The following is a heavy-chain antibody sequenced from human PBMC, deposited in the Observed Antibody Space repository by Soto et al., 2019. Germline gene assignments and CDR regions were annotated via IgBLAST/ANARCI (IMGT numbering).Heavy chain of an antibody. Sequence: QVQLVQSGAEVKKPGSSVKVSCKASGGTFSSYAISWVRQAPGQGLEWMGGIIPIFGTANYAQKFQGRVTSTADESTSTAYMELSSLRSEDTAVYYCASGGVDPHTRPFDYWGQGTRVTVSS. CDR2: IIPIFGTA. CDR1: GGTFSSYA. D-gene: IGHD3-10*01. V-gene: IGHV1-69*12. J-gene: IGHJ4*02. CDR3: ASGGVDPHTRPFDY.